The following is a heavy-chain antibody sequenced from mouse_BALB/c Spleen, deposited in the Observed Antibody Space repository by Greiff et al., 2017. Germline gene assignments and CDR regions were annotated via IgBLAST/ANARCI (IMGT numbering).Heavy chain of an antibody. CDR3: ARNRGYATSWFAY. CDR1: GFTFSDYY. V-gene: IGHV5-4*02. Sequence: EVQLVESGGGLVKPGGSLKLSCAASGFTFSDYYMYWVRQTPEKRLEWVATISDGGSYTYYPDSVKGRFTISRDNAKNNLYLQMSSLKSADTAMYYYARNRGYATSWFAYWGQGTLVTVSA. D-gene: IGHD2-14*01. CDR2: ISDGGSYT. J-gene: IGHJ3*01.